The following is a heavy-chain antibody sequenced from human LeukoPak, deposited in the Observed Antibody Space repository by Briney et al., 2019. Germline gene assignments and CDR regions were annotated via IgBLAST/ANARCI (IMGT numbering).Heavy chain of an antibody. CDR2: IKQDGGEK. D-gene: IGHD3-16*02. CDR3: ARDGSGGVIANIGGFDP. CDR1: GFTFSSSW. V-gene: IGHV3-7*01. J-gene: IGHJ5*02. Sequence: GGSPRLSCAASGFTFSSSWMTWVRQAPGKGLEWVANIKQDGGEKYYVDSVKGRFTISRDNAKNSLYLQMNSLRAEDTAVYYCARDGSGGVIANIGGFDPWGQGTLVTVSS.